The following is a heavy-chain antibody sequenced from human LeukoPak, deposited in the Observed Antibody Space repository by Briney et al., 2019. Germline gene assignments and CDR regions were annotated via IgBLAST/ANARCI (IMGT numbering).Heavy chain of an antibody. J-gene: IGHJ4*02. CDR2: INPNSGGT. Sequence: ASVKVSCKASGYTFTGYYMHWVRQAPGQGLEWMGWINPNSGGTNYALKFQGRVTMTRDTSISTAYMELSRLRSDDTAVYYCARSYGSGSPADYWGQGTLVTVSS. CDR3: ARSYGSGSPADY. D-gene: IGHD3-10*01. CDR1: GYTFTGYY. V-gene: IGHV1-2*02.